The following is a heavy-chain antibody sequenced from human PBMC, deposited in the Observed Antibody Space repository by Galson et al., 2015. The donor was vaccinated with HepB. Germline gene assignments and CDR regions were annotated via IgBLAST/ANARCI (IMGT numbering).Heavy chain of an antibody. J-gene: IGHJ2*01. V-gene: IGHV5-51*01. CDR1: AYSFTTYW. Sequence: QSGAEVKKPGESLKISCKGSAYSFTTYWIGWVRQMPGKGLEWMGIVYPGNSDTRYSPSFQGQVTISADKSITTAYLQWSSLKASDTAMYYCARHSVTTFWYFDLWGRGTLVTVSS. D-gene: IGHD4-17*01. CDR2: VYPGNSDT. CDR3: ARHSVTTFWYFDL.